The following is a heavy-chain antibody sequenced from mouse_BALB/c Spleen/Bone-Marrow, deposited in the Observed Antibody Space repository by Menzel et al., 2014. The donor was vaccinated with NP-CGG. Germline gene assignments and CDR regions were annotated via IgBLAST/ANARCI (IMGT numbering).Heavy chain of an antibody. CDR3: AREEDFFDY. V-gene: IGHV1-55*01. CDR2: IYPGTNST. CDR1: GYTFTSYW. J-gene: IGHJ2*01. Sequence: VQLQESGAELVKPGTSVKMSCKASGYTFTSYWMHWVKPRPGQGLEWIGDIYPGTNSTNYNEKFKTKATLTVDTSSSTAYMQLSSPTSEDSAVYYCAREEDFFDYWGQGTTLTVSS.